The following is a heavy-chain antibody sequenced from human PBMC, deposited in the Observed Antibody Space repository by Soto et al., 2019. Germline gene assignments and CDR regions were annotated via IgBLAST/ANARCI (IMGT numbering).Heavy chain of an antibody. V-gene: IGHV4-34*01. CDR1: VGSFSGYY. CDR3: ARASITIFGVVIPSRI. D-gene: IGHD3-3*01. J-gene: IGHJ6*02. CDR2: INHSGST. Sequence: SETLSLTCAVYVGSFSGYYWSWIRQPPGKGLEWIGEINHSGSTNYNPSLKSRVTISVDTSKNQFSLKLSSVTAADTAVYYCARASITIFGVVIPSRIWGQGTTVTVSS.